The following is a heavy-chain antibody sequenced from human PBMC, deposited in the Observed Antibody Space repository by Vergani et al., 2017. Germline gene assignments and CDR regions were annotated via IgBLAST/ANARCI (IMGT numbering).Heavy chain of an antibody. CDR2: IRPKTDGETT. Sequence: EVQPVESGGGLVKPGGSLRLSCTTSGFTFSSAWMSWVRQAPGKGLEWVARIRPKTDGETTDYAAPVKGRFTISRDDSKNTLYRQMNSLKTEDTAVYYCTTPAKVELRYDFDYWCQGTLVTVSS. V-gene: IGHV3-15*01. CDR1: GFTFSSAW. D-gene: IGHD3-9*01. J-gene: IGHJ4*02. CDR3: TTPAKVELRYDFDY.